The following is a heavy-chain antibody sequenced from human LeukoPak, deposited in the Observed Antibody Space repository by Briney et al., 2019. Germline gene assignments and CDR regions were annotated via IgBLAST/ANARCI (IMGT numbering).Heavy chain of an antibody. J-gene: IGHJ6*02. V-gene: IGHV3-23*01. Sequence: GGSLRLSCAASGFTFSSYAMSWVRQAPGKGLEWVSAISGSGGSTYYADSVKGRFTISRDNSKNTLYLQMNSLRAEDTAVYYCARSTFDWLQTGGYYYGMDVWGQGTTVTVSS. CDR1: GFTFSSYA. CDR3: ARSTFDWLQTGGYYYGMDV. CDR2: ISGSGGST. D-gene: IGHD3-9*01.